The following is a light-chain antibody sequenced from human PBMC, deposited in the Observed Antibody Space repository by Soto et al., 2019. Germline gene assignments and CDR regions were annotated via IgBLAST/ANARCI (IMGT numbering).Light chain of an antibody. CDR3: QQFNNRPPWT. Sequence: EIVLTQSPLTLSVSPAESASLFCRLSQSVSSNLAWYQHKAGQAPRLLSYVASTRSTGVPDRFSGSGSGTEFSLTISSLQSEDFAVYYCQQFNNRPPWTFGQGTKVDIK. CDR1: QSVSSN. V-gene: IGKV3-15*01. J-gene: IGKJ1*01. CDR2: VAS.